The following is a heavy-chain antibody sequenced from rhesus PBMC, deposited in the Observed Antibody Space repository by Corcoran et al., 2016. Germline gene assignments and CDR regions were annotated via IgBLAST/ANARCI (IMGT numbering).Heavy chain of an antibody. D-gene: IGHD3-34*01. J-gene: IGHJ2*01. CDR1: GYSFTSYW. CDR3: AKLGWYFDL. Sequence: EVQLVQSGAEVKRPGESLKIYCKTSGYSFTSYWISWVREMPGKGQEWVVAISPSYSDTRYSPSFQVQDTTSADKSIRTTYLQWSSLKASDSATYYCAKLGWYFDLWGPGTPTTISS. CDR2: ISPSYSDT. V-gene: IGHV5-2*01.